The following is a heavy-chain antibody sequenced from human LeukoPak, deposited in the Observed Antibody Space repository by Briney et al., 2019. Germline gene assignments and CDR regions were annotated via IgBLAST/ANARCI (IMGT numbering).Heavy chain of an antibody. V-gene: IGHV1-18*04. CDR3: ARRRADYGGNYYYFDY. CDR1: GYTFTGYY. J-gene: IGHJ4*02. D-gene: IGHD4-23*01. Sequence: ASVKVSCKASGYTFTGYYMHWVRQAPGQGLEWMGWISAYNGNTNYAQKLQGRVTMTTDTSTSTAYMELRSLRSDDTAVYYCARRRADYGGNYYYFDYWGQGTLVTVSS. CDR2: ISAYNGNT.